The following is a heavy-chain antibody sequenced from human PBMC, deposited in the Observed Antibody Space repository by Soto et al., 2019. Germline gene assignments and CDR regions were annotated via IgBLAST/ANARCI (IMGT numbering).Heavy chain of an antibody. CDR1: GYTFASYG. CDR2: ISADNGNT. Sequence: ASVKVSCKASGYTFASYGISWVRQAPEQGLEWMGWISADNGNTNYARKFQGRVTMTTDTSTSTAYMELRSLKSDDTAVYYCARDGIAVAGYYYYGMDVWGQGTTVTVSS. V-gene: IGHV1-18*01. J-gene: IGHJ6*02. D-gene: IGHD6-19*01. CDR3: ARDGIAVAGYYYYGMDV.